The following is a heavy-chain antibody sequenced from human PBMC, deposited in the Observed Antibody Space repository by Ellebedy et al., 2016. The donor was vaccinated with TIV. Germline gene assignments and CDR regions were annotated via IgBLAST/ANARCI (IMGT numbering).Heavy chain of an antibody. CDR2: IYYSGST. J-gene: IGHJ4*02. CDR3: ARREGYYGSGSYYAN. CDR1: GGSISRYY. V-gene: IGHV4-59*01. D-gene: IGHD3-10*01. Sequence: MPSETLSLTCTVSGGSISRYYWSWIRQPPGKGLEWIGYIYYSGSTNYNPSLKSRVTISVDTSKNQFSLKLSSVTAADTAVYYCARREGYYGSGSYYANWGQGTLVTVSS.